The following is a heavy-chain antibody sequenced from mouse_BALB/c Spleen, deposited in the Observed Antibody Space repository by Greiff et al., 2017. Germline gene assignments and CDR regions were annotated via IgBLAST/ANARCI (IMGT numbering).Heavy chain of an antibody. CDR2: ISSGGSYT. V-gene: IGHV5-9-3*01. CDR1: GFTFSSYA. Sequence: EVMLVESGGGLVKPGGSLKLSCAASGFTFSSYAMSWVRQTPEKRLEWVATISSGGSYTYYPDSVKGRFTISRDNAKNTLYLQMSSLRSEDTAMYYCARQSDGRAWFAYWGQGTLVTV. D-gene: IGHD2-3*01. CDR3: ARQSDGRAWFAY. J-gene: IGHJ3*01.